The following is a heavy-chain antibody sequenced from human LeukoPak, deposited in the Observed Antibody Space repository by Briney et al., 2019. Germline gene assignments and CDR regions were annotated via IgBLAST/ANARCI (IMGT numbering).Heavy chain of an antibody. CDR2: LNPNSGGT. CDR1: GYTFTAHH. CDR3: ARVDANTWYGKIDY. Sequence: SVKVSCKASGYTFTAHHIHWVRQAPGQGLEWMGWLNPNSGGTNYAQKFQGSVTMTRDTSINTAYMELNSLRSDDTAVYYCARVDANTWYGKIDYWGQGTLVTVSS. J-gene: IGHJ4*02. V-gene: IGHV1-2*02. D-gene: IGHD6-13*01.